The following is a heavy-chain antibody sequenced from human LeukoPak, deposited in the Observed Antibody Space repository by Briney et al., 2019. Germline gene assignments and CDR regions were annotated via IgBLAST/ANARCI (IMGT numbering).Heavy chain of an antibody. J-gene: IGHJ4*02. CDR1: GYTFTTYG. CDR3: AREGLGYCISTSCSAFDY. Sequence: ASVTVSCKASGYTFTTYGISWVRQAPGQGLEWMGWISANNGNTRYAQKTQGRVPMTTDTSTSTAYMELRSLRSDDTAVYYCAREGLGYCISTSCSAFDYWGQGTLVTVSS. V-gene: IGHV1-18*01. D-gene: IGHD2-2*01. CDR2: ISANNGNT.